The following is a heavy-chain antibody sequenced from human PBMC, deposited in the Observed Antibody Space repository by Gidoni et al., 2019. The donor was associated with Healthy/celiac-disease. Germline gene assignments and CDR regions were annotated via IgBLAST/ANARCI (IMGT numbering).Heavy chain of an antibody. D-gene: IGHD3-10*01. J-gene: IGHJ4*02. CDR3: AKDVYSVSGGY. Sequence: QVQLVASGGGVVQPGRSLRLSCAASGFTFSSYGMHWVRQAPGKGLEWVAVISYDGSNKYYADSVKGRFTISRDNSKNTLYLQMNSLRAEDTAVYYCAKDVYSVSGGYWGQGTLVTVSS. V-gene: IGHV3-30*18. CDR1: GFTFSSYG. CDR2: ISYDGSNK.